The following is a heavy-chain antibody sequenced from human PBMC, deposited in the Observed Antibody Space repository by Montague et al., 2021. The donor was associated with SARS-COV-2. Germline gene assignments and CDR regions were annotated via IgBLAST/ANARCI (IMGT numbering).Heavy chain of an antibody. CDR3: ARTTTRMLYPENAFDI. V-gene: IGHV6-1*01. Sequence: CAISGDSVSSITATWNWIRQSPSRGLEWLGRTYYRSKWYHDYAISLKSRITINPDTSKNQFSLQLSSVAPEDTAVFYCARTTTRMLYPENAFDIWGQGTMVTVSS. CDR2: TYYRSKWYH. CDR1: GDSVSSITAT. J-gene: IGHJ3*02. D-gene: IGHD2-15*01.